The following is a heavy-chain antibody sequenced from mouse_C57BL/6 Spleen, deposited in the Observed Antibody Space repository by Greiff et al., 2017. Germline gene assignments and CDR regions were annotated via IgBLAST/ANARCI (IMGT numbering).Heavy chain of an antibody. CDR1: GYTFTSYW. CDR2: IDPSDSYT. V-gene: IGHV1-69*01. D-gene: IGHD3-2*02. Sequence: QVQLQQSGAELVMPGASVKLSCKASGYTFTSYWMHWVKQRPGQGLEWIGEIDPSDSYTNYNQKFKGKSTLTVDKSSSTAYMQLSSLTSEDSAVYYCAREGQLRLHYWGQGTTLTVSS. CDR3: AREGQLRLHY. J-gene: IGHJ2*01.